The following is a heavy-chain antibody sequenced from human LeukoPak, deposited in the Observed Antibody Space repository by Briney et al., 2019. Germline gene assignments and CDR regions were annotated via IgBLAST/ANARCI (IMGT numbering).Heavy chain of an antibody. V-gene: IGHV4-34*01. CDR2: INHSGST. CDR1: GGSFSGYY. Sequence: SETLSLTCAVYGGSFSGYYWSWIRQPPGKGLEWIGEINHSGSTNYNPSLKSRVTISVDTSKNQFSLKLSSVTAADTAVYYCARRGTHTIFGVVIPYYFDYWGQGTLVTVSS. CDR3: ARRGTHTIFGVVIPYYFDY. D-gene: IGHD3-3*01. J-gene: IGHJ4*02.